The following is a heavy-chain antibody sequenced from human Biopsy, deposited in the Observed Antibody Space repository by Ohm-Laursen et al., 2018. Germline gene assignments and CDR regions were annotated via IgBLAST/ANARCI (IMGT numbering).Heavy chain of an antibody. D-gene: IGHD6-19*01. CDR1: GGSISSGGSY. CDR2: IFNSANT. J-gene: IGHJ4*02. CDR3: ALQSVAQMKNFDY. Sequence: SQTLSLTCTVSGGSISSGGSYWSWIRQRPGKGLEWIGYIFNSANTYYNPSLKNLITISGDTSKNQFSLKLNSVTAADTAVYYCALQSVAQMKNFDYWGQGTLVTVSS. V-gene: IGHV4-31*01.